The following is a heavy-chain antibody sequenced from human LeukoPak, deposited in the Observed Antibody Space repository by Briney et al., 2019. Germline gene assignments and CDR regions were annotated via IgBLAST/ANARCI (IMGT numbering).Heavy chain of an antibody. V-gene: IGHV1-46*01. Sequence: ASVKVSCKASGYTFTSYYMHWVRLAPGQGLEWMGIINPSGGSTSYAQKFQGRVTMTRETSISTAYMELSRLRSDDTAVYYCARDGGYYYDSSGYYEPAYWGQGTLVTVSS. CDR3: ARDGGYYYDSSGYYEPAY. D-gene: IGHD3-22*01. J-gene: IGHJ4*02. CDR1: GYTFTSYY. CDR2: INPSGGST.